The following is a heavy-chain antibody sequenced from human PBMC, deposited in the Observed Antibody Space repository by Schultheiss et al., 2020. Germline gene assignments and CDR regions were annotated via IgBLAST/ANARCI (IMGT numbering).Heavy chain of an antibody. D-gene: IGHD6-13*01. CDR2: ISGSGGST. J-gene: IGHJ5*02. CDR3: AKDRIAAAGNSWFDP. CDR1: GFTFSSYA. V-gene: IGHV3-23*01. Sequence: GESLKISCAASGFTFSSYAMSWVRQAPGKGLEWVSAISGSGGSTYYADSVKGRFTISRDNSKNTLYLQMNSLRAEDTAVYYCAKDRIAAAGNSWFDPWGQGTLVTVSS.